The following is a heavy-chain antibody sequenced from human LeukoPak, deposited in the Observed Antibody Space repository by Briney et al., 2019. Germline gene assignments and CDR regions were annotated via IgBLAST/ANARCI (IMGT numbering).Heavy chain of an antibody. CDR1: GVSISRGSYY. V-gene: IGHV4-61*02. CDR3: ARGYWPPEAQDWFDP. D-gene: IGHD1-14*01. CDR2: IYTSGST. J-gene: IGHJ5*02. Sequence: SETLSLTCTVSGVSISRGSYYWNWLRQPAGKGLEWIGRIYTSGSTNYNPSLKSRVTISVDTSKNQFSLQLNSVTPEDTAVYYCARGYWPPEAQDWFDPWGQGTLVTVSS.